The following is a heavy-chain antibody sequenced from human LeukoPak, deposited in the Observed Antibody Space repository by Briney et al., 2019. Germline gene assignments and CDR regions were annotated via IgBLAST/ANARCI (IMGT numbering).Heavy chain of an antibody. V-gene: IGHV3-30*18. D-gene: IGHD5-18*01. Sequence: GGSLRLSCEASGFTFSTYAMHWARQAPGKGLEWVAVISYDGSNKYYADSVKGRFTISRDNSKNTLYLQMNSLRAEDTAVYYCAKGLGTAMVREYYFDYWGQGTLVTVSS. CDR1: GFTFSTYA. CDR3: AKGLGTAMVREYYFDY. J-gene: IGHJ4*02. CDR2: ISYDGSNK.